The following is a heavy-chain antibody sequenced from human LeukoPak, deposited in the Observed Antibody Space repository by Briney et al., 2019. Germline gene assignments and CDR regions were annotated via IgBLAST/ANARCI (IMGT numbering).Heavy chain of an antibody. CDR1: GGSISSSSYY. Sequence: SETLSLTCTVSGGSISSSSYYWGWIRQPPGKGLEWIGSIYYSGSTYYNPSLKSRVTISVDTSKNQFSLKLSSVTAADTAVYYCARDNPATYYYDSSGYGAFGIWGQGTMVTVSS. V-gene: IGHV4-39*07. CDR3: ARDNPATYYYDSSGYGAFGI. CDR2: IYYSGST. J-gene: IGHJ3*02. D-gene: IGHD3-22*01.